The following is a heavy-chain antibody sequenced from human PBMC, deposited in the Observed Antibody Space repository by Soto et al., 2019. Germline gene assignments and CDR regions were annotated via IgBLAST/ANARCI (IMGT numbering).Heavy chain of an antibody. CDR1: GFTFSDYY. J-gene: IGHJ4*02. CDR2: ISSSSSYT. D-gene: IGHD6-13*01. V-gene: IGHV3-11*06. CDR3: AKNRLAAACPQGY. Sequence: QVQLVESGGGLVKPGGSLRLSCAASGFTFSDYYMSWIRQAPGKGLEWVSYISSSSSYTNYADSVKGRFTISRDNAKNSLYLQMNSLRAEDTAVYYCAKNRLAAACPQGYWGQGTLVTVSS.